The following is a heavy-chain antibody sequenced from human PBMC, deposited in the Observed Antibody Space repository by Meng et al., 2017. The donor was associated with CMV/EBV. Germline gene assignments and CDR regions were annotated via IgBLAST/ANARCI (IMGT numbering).Heavy chain of an antibody. J-gene: IGHJ6*02. CDR1: GYTFTSYY. CDR3: AGTTPGYSRSLVRYPPGNYGMDV. V-gene: IGHV1-46*01. Sequence: ASVKVSCKASGYTFTSYYMHWVRQAPGQGLEWTGIINPSGGSTSYAQKFQGRVTMTRDTSTSTVYMELSSLRSEDTAVYYCAGTTPGYSRSLVRYPPGNYGMDVWGQGTTVTVSS. CDR2: INPSGGST. D-gene: IGHD6-6*01.